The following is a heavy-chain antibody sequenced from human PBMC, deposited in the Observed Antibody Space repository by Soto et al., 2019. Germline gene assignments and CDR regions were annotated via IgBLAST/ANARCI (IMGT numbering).Heavy chain of an antibody. CDR1: GFTFTSSA. CDR2: IVVGSGNT. J-gene: IGHJ6*03. CDR3: AANGPKQWLAGPYYYYYMDV. Sequence: ASVKVSCKASGFTFTSSAMQWVRQARGQRLEWIGWIVVGSGNTNYAQKFQERVTITRDMSTSTAYMELSSLRSEDTAVYYCAANGPKQWLAGPYYYYYMDVWGKGTTVTVSS. D-gene: IGHD6-19*01. V-gene: IGHV1-58*02.